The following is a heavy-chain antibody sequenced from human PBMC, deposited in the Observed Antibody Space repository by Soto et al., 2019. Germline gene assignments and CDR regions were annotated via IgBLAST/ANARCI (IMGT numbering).Heavy chain of an antibody. Sequence: GGSLRLSCAASGFTFSSYGMHWVRQAPGKGLEWVAVISYDGSNKYYAESVKGRFTISRDNSKNKLYLQMNSLRAEDTAVYYCAKDRRSGCSSTSCSAEGYYYGMDVWGQGTTVTVSS. CDR1: GFTFSSYG. J-gene: IGHJ6*02. D-gene: IGHD2-2*01. V-gene: IGHV3-30*18. CDR2: ISYDGSNK. CDR3: AKDRRSGCSSTSCSAEGYYYGMDV.